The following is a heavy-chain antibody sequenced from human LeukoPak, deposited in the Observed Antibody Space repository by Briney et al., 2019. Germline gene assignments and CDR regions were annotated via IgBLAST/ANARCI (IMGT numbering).Heavy chain of an antibody. CDR2: LACLDASCTE. J-gene: IGHJ4*02. Sequence: PGRSLRLSCAASGFTFGTFDMSWVRQAPGKGLEWVSTLACLDASCTEYYSDSVKGRFSISRDISRSTLSLQVNSLRVEDTAMYYCVRDSEGSFDYWGQGTLVTVSS. CDR3: VRDSEGSFDY. D-gene: IGHD3-10*01. V-gene: IGHV3-23*01. CDR1: GFTFGTFD.